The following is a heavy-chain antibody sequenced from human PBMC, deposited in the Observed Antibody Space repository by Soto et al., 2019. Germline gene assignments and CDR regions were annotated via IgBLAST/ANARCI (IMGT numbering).Heavy chain of an antibody. CDR3: AKDYYYYGMDV. V-gene: IGHV3-30*18. J-gene: IGHJ6*02. CDR2: ISYDGSNK. Sequence: QVQLVESGGGVVQPGRSLRLSCAASAFTFSSYGMHWVRQAPGKGLEWVAVISYDGSNKYYADSVKGRFTISRDNSKNTLYLQMNSLRAEDTAVYYCAKDYYYYGMDVWGQGTTVTVSS. CDR1: AFTFSSYG.